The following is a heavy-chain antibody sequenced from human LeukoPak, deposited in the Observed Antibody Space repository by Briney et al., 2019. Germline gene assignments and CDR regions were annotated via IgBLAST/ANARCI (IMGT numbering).Heavy chain of an antibody. J-gene: IGHJ3*02. CDR2: ITSDGSST. CDR1: GFSFSDTW. Sequence: GGSLRLSCAASGFSFSDTWMNWVRQAPGKGLVWVSRITSDGSSTSYADSVKGRFTISRDNAKNTLYLQMNSLRAEDTAVYYCARDGGDDAFDIWGQGIMVTVSS. D-gene: IGHD3-10*01. V-gene: IGHV3-74*01. CDR3: ARDGGDDAFDI.